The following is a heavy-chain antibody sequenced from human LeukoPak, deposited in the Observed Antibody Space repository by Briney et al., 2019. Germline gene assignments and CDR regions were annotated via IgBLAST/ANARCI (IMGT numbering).Heavy chain of an antibody. CDR2: LNWIGGSP. D-gene: IGHD3-22*01. V-gene: IGHV3-20*04. Sequence: GGSLRLSCAASGFTFDEYAMSWVRQAPGKGLEWVSGLNWIGGSPGYADSVKGRFTIARDNAKNSLYLQMNSLRAEDTAFYYCARDFQDSSGYYPAYFDYWGQGTLVTVSS. CDR1: GFTFDEYA. J-gene: IGHJ4*02. CDR3: ARDFQDSSGYYPAYFDY.